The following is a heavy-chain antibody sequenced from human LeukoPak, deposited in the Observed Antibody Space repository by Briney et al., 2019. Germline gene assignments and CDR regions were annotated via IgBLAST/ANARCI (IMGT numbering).Heavy chain of an antibody. D-gene: IGHD6-13*01. Sequence: ASVKVSCKASGYNFFTYGITWVRQAPGQGLEWMGWISPHNGNANYAQKFQDRVIMTTDTSTNTAFMEVRSLRSDDTAMYYCARSSSWASDAFDIWGQGTMVTVSS. V-gene: IGHV1-18*01. CDR1: GYNFFTYG. CDR3: ARSSSWASDAFDI. J-gene: IGHJ3*02. CDR2: ISPHNGNA.